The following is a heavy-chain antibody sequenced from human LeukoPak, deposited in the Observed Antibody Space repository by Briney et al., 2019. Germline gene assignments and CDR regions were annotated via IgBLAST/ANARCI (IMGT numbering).Heavy chain of an antibody. CDR3: ARGIVGATVADY. Sequence: GGSLRLSCAASGFTFSSYWMHWVRQAPGKGLVWVPRIKSDGSYTGYADSVKGRFTISRDDAKNALYLQMNSLRVEDTAVYYCARGIVGATVADYWGQGTLASVSS. D-gene: IGHD1-26*01. CDR1: GFTFSSYW. CDR2: IKSDGSYT. V-gene: IGHV3-74*01. J-gene: IGHJ4*02.